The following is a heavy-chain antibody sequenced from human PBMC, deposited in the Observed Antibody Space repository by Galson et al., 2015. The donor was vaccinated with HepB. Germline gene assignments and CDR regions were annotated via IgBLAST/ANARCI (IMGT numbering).Heavy chain of an antibody. CDR1: GYTFSTYG. CDR2: ISGFNGSYT. Sequence: SVKVSCKVSGYTFSTYGFSWVRQVPGQGLEWMGWISGFNGSYTNYAQKFQDRITLTTDTSTSTAYMELRSLRSDDTALYYCARDRGSAAIDHWGQGTLVTVSS. D-gene: IGHD3-10*01. J-gene: IGHJ4*02. CDR3: ARDRGSAAIDH. V-gene: IGHV1-18*04.